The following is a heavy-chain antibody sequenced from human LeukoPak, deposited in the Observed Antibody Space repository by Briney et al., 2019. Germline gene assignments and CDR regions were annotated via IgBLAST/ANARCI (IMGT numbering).Heavy chain of an antibody. J-gene: IGHJ4*02. V-gene: IGHV3-66*01. D-gene: IGHD4-17*01. Sequence: GGSLRLSCAASGVTVSSNYMSWVRQAPGKGLEWVSVIYSGGSTYYADSVKGRFTISRDNAKNSLYLQMNSLTAEDTAVYFCARDTDYGENYWGQGTLVTVS. CDR1: GVTVSSNY. CDR2: IYSGGST. CDR3: ARDTDYGENY.